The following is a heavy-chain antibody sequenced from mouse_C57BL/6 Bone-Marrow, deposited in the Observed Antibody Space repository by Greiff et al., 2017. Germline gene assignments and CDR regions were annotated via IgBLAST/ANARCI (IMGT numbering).Heavy chain of an antibody. CDR2: INYDGSST. CDR1: GFTFSDYY. CDR3: ARVRGYDYDGVDY. Sequence: EVQVVESEGGLVQPGSSMKLSCTASGFTFSDYYMAWVRQVPEKGLEWVANINYDGSSTYYLDSLKSRFIISRDNAKNILYLQMSSLKSEDTATYYCARVRGYDYDGVDYWGQGTTLTVSS. D-gene: IGHD2-4*01. J-gene: IGHJ2*01. V-gene: IGHV5-16*01.